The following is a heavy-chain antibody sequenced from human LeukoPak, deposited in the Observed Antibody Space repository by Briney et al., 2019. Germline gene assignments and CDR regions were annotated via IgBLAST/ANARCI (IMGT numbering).Heavy chain of an antibody. CDR2: IRAYNGNT. CDR3: AREYYDFWSGSTKGAFEI. D-gene: IGHD3-3*01. CDR1: GYTFTSYG. V-gene: IGHV1-18*01. Sequence: ASVKVSCKASGYTFTSYGISWVRPAPGQGLEWMRCIRAYNGNTNYSQELQGRVTMTTDTSTSTAYMELRSLRSDDTAVYYCAREYYDFWSGSTKGAFEIRGQGTMVTVSS. J-gene: IGHJ3*02.